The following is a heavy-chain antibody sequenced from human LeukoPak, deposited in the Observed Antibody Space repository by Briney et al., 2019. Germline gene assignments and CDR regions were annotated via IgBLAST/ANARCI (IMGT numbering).Heavy chain of an antibody. Sequence: GASVKVSCRTSGYTFAAYYIHWVRQAPGQGLEWMGWVNPNGGGTNYAQKFKDRLTMTRDTSISTAYMELSSLESDDTAVYFCAREGVGGAYDMDVWGQGTTVTVSS. V-gene: IGHV1-2*02. CDR1: GYTFAAYY. J-gene: IGHJ6*02. CDR3: AREGVGGAYDMDV. D-gene: IGHD2-21*01. CDR2: VNPNGGGT.